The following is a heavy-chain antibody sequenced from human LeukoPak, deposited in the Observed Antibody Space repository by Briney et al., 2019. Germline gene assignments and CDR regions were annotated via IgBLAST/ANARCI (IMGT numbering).Heavy chain of an antibody. CDR2: IYYSGST. CDR1: GGSISSGDYY. V-gene: IGHV4-30-4*01. CDR3: ARGGISGAYYPFDY. J-gene: IGHJ4*02. Sequence: SETLSLTCTVSGGSISSGDYYWSWIRQPPGKGLEWIGYIYYSGSTYYNPSLKSRVTISVDTSKNQFSLKLSSVTAADTAVYYCARGGISGAYYPFDYWGQGTLVTVSS. D-gene: IGHD3-3*02.